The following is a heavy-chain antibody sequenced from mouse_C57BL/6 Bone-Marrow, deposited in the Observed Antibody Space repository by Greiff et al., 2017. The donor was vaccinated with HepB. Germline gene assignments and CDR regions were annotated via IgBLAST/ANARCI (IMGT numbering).Heavy chain of an antibody. CDR2: IRNKANNHAT. D-gene: IGHD2-3*01. CDR3: TKGMGWLLLQFDY. J-gene: IGHJ2*01. Sequence: EVKLEESGGGLVQPGGSMKLSCAASGFTFSDAWMDWVRQSPEKGLEWVAEIRNKANNHATYYAESVKGRFTISRDDSKSSVYLQMNSLRAEDTGIYYCTKGMGWLLLQFDYWGQGTTLTVSS. CDR1: GFTFSDAW. V-gene: IGHV6-6*01.